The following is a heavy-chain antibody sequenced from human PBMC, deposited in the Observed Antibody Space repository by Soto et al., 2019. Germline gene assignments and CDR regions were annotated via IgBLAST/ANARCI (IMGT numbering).Heavy chain of an antibody. J-gene: IGHJ4*02. D-gene: IGHD5-18*01. CDR2: ISNDGTTK. CDR1: GLTFSIYG. V-gene: IGHV3-30*18. Sequence: QVQLVESGGGVVQPGRSLRLSCAASGLTFSIYGMHWVRQAPGKGLEWLAVISNDGTTKYFADSVRGRFTTSRDNSMNTLYLQMNSLRPEDTGVYYCAKDREDTAMIFDDWGQGTLVTVSS. CDR3: AKDREDTAMIFDD.